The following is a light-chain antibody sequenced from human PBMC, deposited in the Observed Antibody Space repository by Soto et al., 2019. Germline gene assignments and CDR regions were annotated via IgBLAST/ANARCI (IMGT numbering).Light chain of an antibody. CDR1: QSIVTY. CDR3: QQSYSTPPWT. J-gene: IGKJ1*01. Sequence: DIQMTQSPSSLSASXGDRVTITCRASQSIVTYLNWYLQKPGKAPKLLIYAASNLQSGVPSRFSGSGSGTDFTLTISSLQPEDFATYFCQQSYSTPPWTFGQGTKVDIK. CDR2: AAS. V-gene: IGKV1-39*01.